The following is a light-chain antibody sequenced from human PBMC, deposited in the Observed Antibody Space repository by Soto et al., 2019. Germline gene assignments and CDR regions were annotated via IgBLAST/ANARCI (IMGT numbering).Light chain of an antibody. CDR2: WAS. CDR3: KQYYCLPLP. Sequence: MLMAQSPDSLSVSLGERATINCKSSQSVLYSYNNQNYLAWYQQKPGQPPKLLIYWASTRESGVPDRFSGSGSGTDFTLTISGLQAADVALYFCKQYYCLPLPFGGGTKVDIK. J-gene: IGKJ4*01. V-gene: IGKV4-1*01. CDR1: QSVLYSYNNQNY.